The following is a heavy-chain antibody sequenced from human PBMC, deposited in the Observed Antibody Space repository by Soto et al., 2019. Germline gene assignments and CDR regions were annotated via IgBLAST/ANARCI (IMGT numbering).Heavy chain of an antibody. V-gene: IGHV4-39*01. CDR2: IYYSGST. Sequence: SETRSLTCTVSCGSISSSSYYWGCIRQPPGKGLEWIGSIYYSGSTYYNPSLKSRVTISVDTSKNQFSLKLSSVTAADTAVYYCARHLGDYYDSSGYSFDYWGQGTLVTVSS. CDR3: ARHLGDYYDSSGYSFDY. CDR1: CGSISSSSYY. J-gene: IGHJ4*02. D-gene: IGHD3-22*01.